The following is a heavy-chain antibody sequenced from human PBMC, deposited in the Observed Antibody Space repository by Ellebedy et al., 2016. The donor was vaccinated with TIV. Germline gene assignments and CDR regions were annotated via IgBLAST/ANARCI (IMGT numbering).Heavy chain of an antibody. J-gene: IGHJ4*02. CDR2: ISSSSSTI. V-gene: IGHV3-48*01. Sequence: GESLKISXAASGFTFSSYSMNWVRQAPGKGLEWVSYISSSSSTIYYADSVEGRFTISRDNAKNSLYLQMNSLRAEDTAVYYCAREAMVRVRGYFDYWGQGTLVTVSS. CDR1: GFTFSSYS. D-gene: IGHD3-10*01. CDR3: AREAMVRVRGYFDY.